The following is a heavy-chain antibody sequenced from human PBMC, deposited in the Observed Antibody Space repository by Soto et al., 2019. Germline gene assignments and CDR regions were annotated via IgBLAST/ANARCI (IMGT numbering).Heavy chain of an antibody. J-gene: IGHJ5*02. D-gene: IGHD3-22*01. CDR1: GYSISSGYY. Sequence: SETLSLTCAVSGYSISSGYYWGWLRQPPGKGLEWIGSIYRGGSTYYNPSLNSRVTLSIDMPNNHVSLILNSVTAADTAVYYCARVGPWVPYYYDSSPYTFENWFDPWGQGTLVTVSS. V-gene: IGHV4-38-2*01. CDR3: ARVGPWVPYYYDSSPYTFENWFDP. CDR2: IYRGGST.